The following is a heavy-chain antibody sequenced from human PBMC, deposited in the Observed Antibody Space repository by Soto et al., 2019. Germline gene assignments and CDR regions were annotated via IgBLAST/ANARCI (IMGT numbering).Heavy chain of an antibody. Sequence: GGSLRLSCAASGITLSNHAMTWVRQAPGKGLGWVSTISSNSAYIYYTDALRGRFTISRDNAKNSLHLQMNSLRAEDTAVYYCTRDASRDSSARGWFDPWGPGTLVTVSS. CDR2: ISSNSAYI. V-gene: IGHV3-21*01. J-gene: IGHJ5*02. D-gene: IGHD6-13*01. CDR1: GITLSNHA. CDR3: TRDASRDSSARGWFDP.